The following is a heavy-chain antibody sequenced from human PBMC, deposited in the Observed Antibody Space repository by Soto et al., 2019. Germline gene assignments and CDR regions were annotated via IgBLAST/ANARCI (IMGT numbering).Heavy chain of an antibody. D-gene: IGHD2-2*01. V-gene: IGHV3-48*02. CDR2: ISSSSSTI. CDR1: GFTFSSFS. CDR3: ARDQSGSTARRYYYYYYGMDV. J-gene: IGHJ6*02. Sequence: GGSLRLSCAASGFTFSSFSMNWVRQAPGKGLGWVSYISSSSSTIYYADSVKGRFTISRDNAKNSLYLQMNSLRDEDTAVYYCARDQSGSTARRYYYYYYGMDVWGQGTTVTVSS.